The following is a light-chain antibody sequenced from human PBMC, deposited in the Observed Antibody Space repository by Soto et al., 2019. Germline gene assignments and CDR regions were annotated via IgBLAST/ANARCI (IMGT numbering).Light chain of an antibody. Sequence: QSALTQPASVSGSPGQSITISCTGTSSDVGGYNYVSWFQHHPDKAPKLIIYEVSYRPSGVSARFSGSKSGDTASLTISGLQAEDEADYYCSSFTNTITRYAFGTGTKVTVL. V-gene: IGLV2-14*01. CDR1: SSDVGGYNY. CDR3: SSFTNTITRYA. CDR2: EVS. J-gene: IGLJ1*01.